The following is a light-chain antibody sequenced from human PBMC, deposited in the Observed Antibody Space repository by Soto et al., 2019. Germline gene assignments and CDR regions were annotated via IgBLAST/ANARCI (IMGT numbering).Light chain of an antibody. CDR3: QQRTNWPLT. J-gene: IGKJ4*01. V-gene: IGKV3-11*01. Sequence: EIVLTQSPATLSFSPAERATLSCRASQSVDKYLVWYQQKPGQAPRLLIYDASSRATGIPARFSGSGSGTDFTLTITSLEPEDFAVYYCQQRTNWPLTFGGGTKLEIK. CDR1: QSVDKY. CDR2: DAS.